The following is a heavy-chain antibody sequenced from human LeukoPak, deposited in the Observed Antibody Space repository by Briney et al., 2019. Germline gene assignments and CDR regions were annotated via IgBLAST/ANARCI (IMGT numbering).Heavy chain of an antibody. D-gene: IGHD3-16*01. J-gene: IGHJ6*03. V-gene: IGHV1-2*02. CDR1: GYSFTGYY. CDR2: LNPNSGGT. Sequence: ASVKLYCNASGYSFTGYYMHWVRQAPGPGHEWVGWLNPNSGGTDYVQKFQGRVTINRDRAINKDYLELSRLRYDDEDGYYCARDQIGIGRFGGSGHYYRDVGGKGTTVTVPS. CDR3: ARDQIGIGRFGGSGHYYRDV.